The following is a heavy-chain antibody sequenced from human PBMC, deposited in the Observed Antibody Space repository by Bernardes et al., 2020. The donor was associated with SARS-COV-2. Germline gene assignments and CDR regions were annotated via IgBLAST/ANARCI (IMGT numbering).Heavy chain of an antibody. CDR2: INHSGST. D-gene: IGHD2-2*01. CDR1: GGSFSGYY. Sequence: SETLSLTCAVYGGSFSGYYWSWIRQPPGTGLEWIGEINHSGSTNYNPSLKSRVTISVDTSKNQFSLKLSPVTAADTAVYYWARGARYVVPAAIRTNWFDPWGQGTLVNVSS. J-gene: IGHJ5*02. CDR3: ARGARYVVPAAIRTNWFDP. V-gene: IGHV4-34*01.